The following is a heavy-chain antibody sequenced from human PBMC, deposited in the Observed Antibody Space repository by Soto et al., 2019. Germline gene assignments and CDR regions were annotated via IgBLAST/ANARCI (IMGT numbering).Heavy chain of an antibody. CDR2: IYWDDDK. Sequence: QITLKESGPTLVKPTQTLTLTCTFSGFSLSTTGVGVGWIRQPPGKALECLALIYWDDDKRYSPSLTNRLTITKDTSKNQVVLTMTNMHPVDTGTYFCADRPRLDWGHFDSWGKGTLVTVSS. D-gene: IGHD3-16*01. J-gene: IGHJ4*02. CDR3: ADRPRLDWGHFDS. CDR1: GFSLSTTGVG. V-gene: IGHV2-5*02.